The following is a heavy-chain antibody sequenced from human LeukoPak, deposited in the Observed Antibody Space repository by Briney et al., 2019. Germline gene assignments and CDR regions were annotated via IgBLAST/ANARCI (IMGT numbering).Heavy chain of an antibody. J-gene: IGHJ4*02. CDR3: ARLPSQYYDDYHYYFDY. Sequence: SETLSLTCSVSGGSISSGSSYWGWIRQPPGKGLEWIGGIYYSGNTYYDPSLKSRVTMSVDTSKNQFSLKLNSVTAADTAVYYCARLPSQYYDDYHYYFDYWGQGTLVTVSS. CDR2: IYYSGNT. V-gene: IGHV4-39*01. CDR1: GGSISSGSSY. D-gene: IGHD4-17*01.